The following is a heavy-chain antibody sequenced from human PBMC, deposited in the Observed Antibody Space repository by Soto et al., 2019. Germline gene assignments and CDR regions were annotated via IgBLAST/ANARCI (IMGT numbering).Heavy chain of an antibody. J-gene: IGHJ6*02. D-gene: IGHD2-21*01. V-gene: IGHV3-15*07. CDR3: PTKEVVYSMDV. CDR2: IKSKTDGGTT. Sequence: EVQLVESGGGLVKPGGSLRLSCAASGLTFSNAWMNWVRQAPGKGLEWVGRIKSKTDGGTTEYAAPVKGRFTIARDDSKNTLYLQMNSLNSEDTAVYYCPTKEVVYSMDVWGQGTTVTVSS. CDR1: GLTFSNAW.